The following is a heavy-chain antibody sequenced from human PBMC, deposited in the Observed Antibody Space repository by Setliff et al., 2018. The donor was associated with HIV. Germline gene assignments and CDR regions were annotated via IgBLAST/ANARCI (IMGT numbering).Heavy chain of an antibody. CDR1: GGTFSSYV. Sequence: SVKVSCNASGGTFSSYVISWVRQAPGQGLEWMGGIIPIFGTANYAQKFQGRVTITADESTSTAYMELSSLRSEDTAVYYCARGVTLVRGGRGDIWGQGTMVTVSS. V-gene: IGHV1-69*13. D-gene: IGHD3-10*01. CDR2: IIPIFGTA. J-gene: IGHJ3*02. CDR3: ARGVTLVRGGRGDI.